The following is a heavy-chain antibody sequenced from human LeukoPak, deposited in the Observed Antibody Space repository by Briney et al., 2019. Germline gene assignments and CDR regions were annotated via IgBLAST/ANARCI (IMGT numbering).Heavy chain of an antibody. CDR3: AREGTDYDILTGLNWFDP. V-gene: IGHV3-7*01. CDR1: GFTFSSYW. CDR2: IKQDGSEK. J-gene: IGHJ5*02. D-gene: IGHD3-9*01. Sequence: GGSLRLSCAASGFTFSSYWMSWVRQSPGTGLESVANIKQDGSEKYYVDSVKGRFTISGDNAKNSLYLQMNSLRAEDTAVYYCAREGTDYDILTGLNWFDPWGQGTLVTVSS.